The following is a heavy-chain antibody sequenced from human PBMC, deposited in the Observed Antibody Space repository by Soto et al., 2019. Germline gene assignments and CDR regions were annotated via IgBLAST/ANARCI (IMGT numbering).Heavy chain of an antibody. CDR1: GGSISSYY. V-gene: IGHV4-59*01. CDR3: ARVPYGDYFDY. D-gene: IGHD4-17*01. CDR2: IYYSGST. Sequence: SETLSLTRTVSGGSISSYYWSWIRQPPGKGLEWIGYIYYSGSTNYNPSLKSRVTISVDTSKNQFSLKLSSVTAADTAVYYCARVPYGDYFDYWGQGTLVTVSS. J-gene: IGHJ4*02.